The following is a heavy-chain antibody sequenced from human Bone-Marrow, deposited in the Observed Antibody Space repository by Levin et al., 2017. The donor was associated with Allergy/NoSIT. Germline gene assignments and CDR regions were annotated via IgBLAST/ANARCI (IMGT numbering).Heavy chain of an antibody. CDR3: ARDSGGAYSSGGYDAFDI. CDR2: MNRDGSQT. CDR1: GFTFSNYW. V-gene: IGHV3-7*01. Sequence: ESLKISCAASGFTFSNYWMAWFRQAPGKGLEWVAHMNRDGSQTYYEDSLKGRFTISRDNAKNSLYLQMSSLRVEDTALYYCARDSGGAYSSGGYDAFDIWGQGTIVTVSS. D-gene: IGHD6-19*01. J-gene: IGHJ3*02.